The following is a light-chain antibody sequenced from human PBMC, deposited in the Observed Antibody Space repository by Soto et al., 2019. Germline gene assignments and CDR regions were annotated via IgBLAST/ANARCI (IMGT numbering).Light chain of an antibody. Sequence: EVVFTQSPGTLSLSPGERATLSCRASRTVDGNYLAWYHQKPGQPPRLLIHSASTRAPGIPDRFSGSGSGTDFTLTIRRMEPEDFAVYYCKQYGSSSTVGKGTRLEIK. CDR2: SAS. V-gene: IGKV3-20*01. CDR1: RTVDGNY. CDR3: KQYGSSST. J-gene: IGKJ5*01.